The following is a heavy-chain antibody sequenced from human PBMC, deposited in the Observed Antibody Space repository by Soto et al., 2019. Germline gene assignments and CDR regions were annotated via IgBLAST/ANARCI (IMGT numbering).Heavy chain of an antibody. J-gene: IGHJ4*02. CDR2: IKSDGSEK. D-gene: IGHD3-22*01. CDR1: AFSFSTYW. Sequence: GGSLRLSCAASAFSFSTYWMSWVRQAPGEGLEWVAHIKSDGSEKYYADSAKGRFTISRDNARNSLFLQLDSLRAEDTAVYFCVRARSTDSRPDYWGQGTLVTVSS. V-gene: IGHV3-7*01. CDR3: VRARSTDSRPDY.